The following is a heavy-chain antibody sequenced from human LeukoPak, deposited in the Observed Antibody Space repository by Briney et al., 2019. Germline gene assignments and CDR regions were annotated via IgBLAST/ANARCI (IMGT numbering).Heavy chain of an antibody. CDR2: IYYRGST. CDR3: ARSLSTGPSAAGDAFYFYYGLDV. Sequence: PSETLSLTCSVSGGSISSHYWSWIRQPPGKGLEWIAYIYYRGSTNYNPSLTSRVTISVDASKNQFSLKLTSVTAADTAVYYCARSLSTGPSAAGDAFYFYYGLDVWGQGTTVTVSS. V-gene: IGHV4-59*11. D-gene: IGHD6-13*01. CDR1: GGSISSHY. J-gene: IGHJ6*02.